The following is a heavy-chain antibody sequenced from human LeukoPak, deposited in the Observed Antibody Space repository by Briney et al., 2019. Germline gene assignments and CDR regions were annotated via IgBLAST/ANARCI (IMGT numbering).Heavy chain of an antibody. CDR2: IYYSGST. J-gene: IGHJ6*02. Sequence: SETLSLTCTVSGDSISSGSYYWSWIRQHPGKGLEWIGNIYYSGSTYYSPSLKSRVAMSVDTSMNQFSLKLSSVTAADTAVYYCARVLFGNYGMDVWGQGTTVIVSS. D-gene: IGHD3-3*01. CDR1: GDSISSGSYY. CDR3: ARVLFGNYGMDV. V-gene: IGHV4-31*03.